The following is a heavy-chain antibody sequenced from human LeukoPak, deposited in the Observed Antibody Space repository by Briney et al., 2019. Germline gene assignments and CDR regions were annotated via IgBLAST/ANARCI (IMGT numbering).Heavy chain of an antibody. D-gene: IGHD3-22*01. CDR3: ASAYYYDSSGSFDY. V-gene: IGHV1-69*04. CDR2: IIPILGIA. Sequence: SVKVSCKVSGGTFSSYAISWVRQAPGQGLEWMGRIIPILGIANYAQKFQGRVTITADKSTSTAYVELSSLRSEDTAVYYCASAYYYDSSGSFDYWGQGTLVTVSS. J-gene: IGHJ4*02. CDR1: GGTFSSYA.